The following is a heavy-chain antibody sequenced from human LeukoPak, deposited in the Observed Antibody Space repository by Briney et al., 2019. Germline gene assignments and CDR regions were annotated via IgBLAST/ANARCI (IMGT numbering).Heavy chain of an antibody. CDR3: ARGQSVLLWFGDQNWFDP. CDR2: FDPQDGET. D-gene: IGHD3-10*01. Sequence: ASVKVSCKVSGYTLTELSIHWVRQAPGKGLEWMGGFDPQDGETVYAQKFQDRVIMTEDTSTDTAYMELSSLRSEDTAVYYCARGQSVLLWFGDQNWFDPWGQGTLVTVSS. CDR1: GYTLTELS. J-gene: IGHJ5*02. V-gene: IGHV1-24*01.